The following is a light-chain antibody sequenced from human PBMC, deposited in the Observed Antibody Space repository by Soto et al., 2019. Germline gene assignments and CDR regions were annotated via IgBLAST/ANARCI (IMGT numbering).Light chain of an antibody. V-gene: IGKV3-20*01. CDR2: DAS. CDR1: QSVSSY. Sequence: EIVMTQSPATLPVSPGKRATLSCRASQSVSSYLAWYQQKPGKAPRLLIYDASNRATGIPDRLSGSGSGTDFTLTIRGLEPEDFAVYYCQQYGSSGTFGQGTKVDI. J-gene: IGKJ1*01. CDR3: QQYGSSGT.